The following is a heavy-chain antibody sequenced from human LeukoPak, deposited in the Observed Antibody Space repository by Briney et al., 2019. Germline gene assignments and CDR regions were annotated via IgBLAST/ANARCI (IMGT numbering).Heavy chain of an antibody. J-gene: IGHJ6*03. V-gene: IGHV3-7*01. CDR3: ARDGGYYYYYMDV. Sequence: GGSLRLSCAASGFIFANFAMSWVRQAPGKGLEWVANIKQDGSEKYYVDSVKGRFTISRDNAKNSLYLQMNSLRAEDTAVYYCARDGGYYYYYMDVWGKGTTVTVSS. D-gene: IGHD3-10*01. CDR2: IKQDGSEK. CDR1: GFIFANFA.